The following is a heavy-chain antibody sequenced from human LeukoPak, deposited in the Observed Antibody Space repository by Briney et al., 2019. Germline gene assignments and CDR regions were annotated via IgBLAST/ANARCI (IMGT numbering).Heavy chain of an antibody. D-gene: IGHD1-1*01. V-gene: IGHV4-39*01. CDR2: IYYSGST. CDR1: GGSISSSSYY. J-gene: IGHJ4*02. Sequence: SETLSLTCTVSGGSISSSSYYWGWIRQPPGKGLEWIGSIYYSGSTYYNPSLKSRVTISVDTSKNQFSLKLSSVTAADTAVYYCAGVTTGYFDYWGQGTLVTVSS. CDR3: AGVTTGYFDY.